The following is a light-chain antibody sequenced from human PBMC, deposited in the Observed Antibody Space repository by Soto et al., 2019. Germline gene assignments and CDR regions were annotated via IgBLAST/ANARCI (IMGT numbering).Light chain of an antibody. CDR1: QSVSSSY. Sequence: EIVLTQSPVTLSLSPWERATLSCRASQSVSSSYLAWYQQKPGQAPRLLIYGASSRAAGIPDRFSGSGSGTDFTLTISSLEPEDFAVYYCQQRYNWPPITFGQGTRLENK. V-gene: IGKV3D-20*02. CDR2: GAS. CDR3: QQRYNWPPIT. J-gene: IGKJ5*01.